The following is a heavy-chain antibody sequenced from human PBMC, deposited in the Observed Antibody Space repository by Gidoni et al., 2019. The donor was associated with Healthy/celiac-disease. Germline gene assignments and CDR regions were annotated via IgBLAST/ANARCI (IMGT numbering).Heavy chain of an antibody. J-gene: IGHJ6*02. D-gene: IGHD6-13*01. CDR2: ISSSGSTI. V-gene: IGHV3-48*03. CDR1: GFTFSSYE. Sequence: EVQLVESGGGLVQPGGSLRLSCAASGFTFSSYEMNWVRQAPGKGLEWVSYISSSGSTIYYADSVKGRCTSSRDNAKNALYLQMNSLRAEDTAVYYCAREGIAAAGPYYYGMDVWGQGTTVTVSS. CDR3: AREGIAAAGPYYYGMDV.